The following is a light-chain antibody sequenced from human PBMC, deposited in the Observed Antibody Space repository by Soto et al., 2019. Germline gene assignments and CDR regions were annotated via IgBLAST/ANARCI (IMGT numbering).Light chain of an antibody. V-gene: IGKV1-39*01. CDR2: ESS. Sequence: DMQLTQSPSSLSASVGDRVTLTCRASQNVRSYLNWYQQKPGKAPKLLIYESSTLESGVPSRFSGYGYGTHFALAIRRLQPEDFAIYFCQQSFSIPRTFGHGTKLDIK. CDR1: QNVRSY. J-gene: IGKJ1*01. CDR3: QQSFSIPRT.